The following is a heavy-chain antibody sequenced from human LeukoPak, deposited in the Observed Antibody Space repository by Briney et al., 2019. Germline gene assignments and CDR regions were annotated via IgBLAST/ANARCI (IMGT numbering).Heavy chain of an antibody. CDR2: IRSKAYGGTT. D-gene: IGHD6-19*01. V-gene: IGHV3-49*03. J-gene: IGHJ6*03. CDR3: TRDRGWYLDYYYMDV. CDR1: GFTCGDYA. Sequence: PGGSLRLSCTASGFTCGDYAMSWFRQAPGKGLEGGGFIRSKAYGGTTEYAASVKGRFTISRDDSKSIAYLQMNSLKTEDTAVYYCTRDRGWYLDYYYMDVWGKGTTVTVSS.